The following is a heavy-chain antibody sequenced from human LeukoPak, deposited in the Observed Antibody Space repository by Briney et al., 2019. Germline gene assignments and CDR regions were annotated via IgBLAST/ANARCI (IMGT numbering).Heavy chain of an antibody. J-gene: IGHJ4*02. V-gene: IGHV1-18*01. CDR2: SSAYNGNT. D-gene: IGHD2-21*02. CDR1: GYTFNTYG. Sequence: GASVKVSCQAAGYTFNTYGISWVRQAPGQGLEWMGWSSAYNGNTNYAQKLQGRVTMTTDTSTSTAYMELRSLRSDDTAVYYCAIGGDHFDYWGQGTLVTVSS. CDR3: AIGGDHFDY.